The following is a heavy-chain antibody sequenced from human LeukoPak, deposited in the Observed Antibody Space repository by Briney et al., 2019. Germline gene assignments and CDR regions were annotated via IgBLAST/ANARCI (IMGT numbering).Heavy chain of an antibody. CDR2: IYYSGST. CDR3: ARHRNGAAHTRKHRYYYYGMDV. V-gene: IGHV4-61*01. Sequence: SETLSLTCTVSGGSVSSGSYYWSWIRQPPGKGLEWIGYIYYSGSTNYNPSLKGRVTISVDMSKNQFSLKLSSVTAADTAVYYCARHRNGAAHTRKHRYYYYGMDVWGHGTTVTVSS. CDR1: GGSVSSGSYY. J-gene: IGHJ6*02. D-gene: IGHD6-6*01.